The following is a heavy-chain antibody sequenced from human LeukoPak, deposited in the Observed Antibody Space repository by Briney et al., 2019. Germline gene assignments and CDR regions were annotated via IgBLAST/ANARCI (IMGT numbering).Heavy chain of an antibody. J-gene: IGHJ6*04. V-gene: IGHV4-34*01. CDR2: INHSGST. CDR3: ARGLHYYGSGSYYYYGMDV. Sequence: SETLSLTCAVYGGSFSGYYWSWIRQPPGKGLEWIGEINHSGSTNYNPSLKRRVTISVDTSKIQFSLKLSSVTAADTAVYYCARGLHYYGSGSYYYYGMDVWGKGTTVTVSS. D-gene: IGHD3-10*01. CDR1: GGSFSGYY.